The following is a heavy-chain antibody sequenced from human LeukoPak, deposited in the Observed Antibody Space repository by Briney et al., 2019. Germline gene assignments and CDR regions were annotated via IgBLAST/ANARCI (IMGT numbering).Heavy chain of an antibody. V-gene: IGHV3-20*04. CDR3: ARVYRNVVGAVHDAFDI. D-gene: IGHD2-15*01. J-gene: IGHJ3*02. CDR2: INWNGGST. CDR1: GFTFDDYG. Sequence: GGSLRLSCAASGFTFDDYGMSWVRQAPGNGLVWVSGINWNGGSTGYADSVKGRFTISRDNAKNSLYLQMNSLRAEDTALYYCARVYRNVVGAVHDAFDIWGQGTMVTVSS.